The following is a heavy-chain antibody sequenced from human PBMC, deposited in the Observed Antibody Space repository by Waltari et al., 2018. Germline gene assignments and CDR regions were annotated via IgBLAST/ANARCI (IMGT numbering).Heavy chain of an antibody. D-gene: IGHD3-16*01. Sequence: QLQLQESGPRLVKPSETLSLTCSLSGDPINTDSYYWAWIRQSPGKTLECIGSVHSTGNTYYNPSLKSRLSISIDASKNQFSLNLTSVTTADTATYFCARRWGGRLGPNKDRPPFDYWGQGTLVTVSS. CDR1: GDPINTDSYY. J-gene: IGHJ4*02. CDR2: VHSTGNT. V-gene: IGHV4-39*01. CDR3: ARRWGGRLGPNKDRPPFDY.